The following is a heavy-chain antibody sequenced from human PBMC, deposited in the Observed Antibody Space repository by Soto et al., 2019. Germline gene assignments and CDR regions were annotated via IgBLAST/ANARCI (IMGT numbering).Heavy chain of an antibody. CDR2: VNTNSGDT. V-gene: IGHV1-8*01. D-gene: IGHD6-6*01. CDR3: AREGYSTSSGPRGNWFDP. J-gene: IGHJ5*02. Sequence: QVQLVQSGAEVKKPGASVKVSCKASGYTFTSYDINWVRQATGQGLEWVGWVNTNSGDTGYAQKFQGRVTMTKNTSISTDYMELSSLRSEDTAVYYCAREGYSTSSGPRGNWFDPWGQGTLVTVSS. CDR1: GYTFTSYD.